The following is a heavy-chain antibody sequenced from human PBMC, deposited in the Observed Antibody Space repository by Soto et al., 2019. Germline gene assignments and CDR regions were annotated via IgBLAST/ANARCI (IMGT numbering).Heavy chain of an antibody. D-gene: IGHD2-2*01. CDR1: GYTFTSYG. CDR3: ARVGVEVPAAMFLRSCWFDP. CDR2: ISAYNGNT. J-gene: IGHJ5*02. V-gene: IGHV1-18*01. Sequence: ASVKVSCKASGYTFTSYGINWVRLAPGQGLEWMGWISAYNGNTNYAQKLQGRVTMTTDTSTSTAYMELRSLRSDDTAVYYCARVGVEVPAAMFLRSCWFDPWGQGTLVTVSS.